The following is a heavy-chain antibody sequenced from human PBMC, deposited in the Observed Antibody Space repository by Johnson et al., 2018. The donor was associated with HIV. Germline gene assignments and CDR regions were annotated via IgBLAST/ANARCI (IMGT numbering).Heavy chain of an antibody. J-gene: IGHJ3*02. Sequence: VQLVESGGGLVQPGGSLRLSCAASGFTVSSNYMSWVRQAPGKGLEWVSVMYSGGDTYYAASVGGRFTIARDNSKNTLYLQMNSLRAEDTAVYYCARGPLLGRAFDIWGQGTMVSVSS. V-gene: IGHV3-66*02. CDR1: GFTVSSNY. D-gene: IGHD3-10*01. CDR2: MYSGGDT. CDR3: ARGPLLGRAFDI.